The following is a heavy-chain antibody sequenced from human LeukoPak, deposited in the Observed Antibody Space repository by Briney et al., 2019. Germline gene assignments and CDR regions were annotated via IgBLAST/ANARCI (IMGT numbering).Heavy chain of an antibody. CDR2: IIPILGIA. Sequence: SVKVSCKASGGTFSSYTISWVRQAPGQGLEWMGRIIPILGIANYAQKFQGRVTITADKSTSTAYMERSSLRSEDTAVYYCARDYSGSYDSYDYWGQGTLVTVSS. J-gene: IGHJ4*02. D-gene: IGHD1-26*01. CDR3: ARDYSGSYDSYDY. V-gene: IGHV1-69*04. CDR1: GGTFSSYT.